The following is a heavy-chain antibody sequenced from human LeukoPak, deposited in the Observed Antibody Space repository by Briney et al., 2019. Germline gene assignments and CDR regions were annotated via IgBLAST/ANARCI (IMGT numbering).Heavy chain of an antibody. CDR3: ARRTVTNGWFRIDY. J-gene: IGHJ4*02. CDR2: IYYNGAT. Sequence: SETLSLTCTVSGGSISSYYWSWIRQPPGKGLEWIGYIYYNGATDYNPSLKSRVTISVDTSKNEFSLKLSSVTAADTALYYCARRTVTNGWFRIDYWGQGSLVIVSS. D-gene: IGHD6-19*01. CDR1: GGSISSYY. V-gene: IGHV4-59*08.